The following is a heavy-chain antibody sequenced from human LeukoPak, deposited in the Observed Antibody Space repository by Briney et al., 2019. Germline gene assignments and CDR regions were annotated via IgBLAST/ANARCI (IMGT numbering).Heavy chain of an antibody. CDR3: ARAVTTVSNWFDP. Sequence: SETLSLTCAVYGGSFSGYYWSWIRQPPGKGLEWIGEINHSGSTNYNPSLESRVTISVDTSKNQFSLKLSSVTAADTAVYYCARAVTTVSNWFDPWGQGTLVTVSS. J-gene: IGHJ5*02. D-gene: IGHD4-11*01. CDR2: INHSGST. V-gene: IGHV4-34*01. CDR1: GGSFSGYY.